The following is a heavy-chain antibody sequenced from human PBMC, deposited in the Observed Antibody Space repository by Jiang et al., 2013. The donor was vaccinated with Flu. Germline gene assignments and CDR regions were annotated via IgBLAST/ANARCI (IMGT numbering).Heavy chain of an antibody. J-gene: IGHJ6*02. CDR3: AKAVDCSGGSCYSRSRYYYYYGMDV. V-gene: IGHV3-23*01. D-gene: IGHD2-15*01. Sequence: DSVKGRFTISRDNSKNTLYLQMNSLRAEDTAVYYCAKAVDCSGGSCYSRSRYYYYYGMDVWGQGTTVTVSS.